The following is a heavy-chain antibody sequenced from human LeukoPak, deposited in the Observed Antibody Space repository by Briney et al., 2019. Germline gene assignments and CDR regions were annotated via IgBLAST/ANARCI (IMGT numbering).Heavy chain of an antibody. CDR1: GFTFSSYW. Sequence: GGSLRLSCAASGFTFSSYWMNWARQAPGKGLEWVASINHNGNVNYYVDSVKGRFTISGDNAKNSLYLQMSNLRAEDTAVYFGARGGGLDVGGQGATVTVS. J-gene: IGHJ6*02. D-gene: IGHD3-16*01. CDR3: ARGGGLDV. CDR2: INHNGNVN. V-gene: IGHV3-7*03.